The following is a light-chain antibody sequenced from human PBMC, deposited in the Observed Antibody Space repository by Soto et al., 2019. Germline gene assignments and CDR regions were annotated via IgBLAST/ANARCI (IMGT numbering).Light chain of an antibody. Sequence: DIQMTQSPSTLSASVGDRVTITCRASQSISSWLAWYQQKPGKAPKLLIYKASSLESGVPSRFSGSGSGTEFTLTISSLQPDDFATYYDQQYNSSWTFGQGTKVEIK. V-gene: IGKV1-5*03. CDR3: QQYNSSWT. CDR1: QSISSW. J-gene: IGKJ1*01. CDR2: KAS.